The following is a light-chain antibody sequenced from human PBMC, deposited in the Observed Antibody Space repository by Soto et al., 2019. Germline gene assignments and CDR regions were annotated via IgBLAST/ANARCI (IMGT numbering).Light chain of an antibody. CDR1: QSFRGL. J-gene: IGKJ5*01. CDR2: DAY. Sequence: EVVLTQSPVTLSLSPGERATLSCRASQSFRGLLAWYQQKPGQAPRLLIYDAYNRATGIPPRFSGSGSGTDFTLTISRLEPEDSAVYYCQFYGSSLITFGQGTRLEIK. CDR3: QFYGSSLIT. V-gene: IGKV3-11*01.